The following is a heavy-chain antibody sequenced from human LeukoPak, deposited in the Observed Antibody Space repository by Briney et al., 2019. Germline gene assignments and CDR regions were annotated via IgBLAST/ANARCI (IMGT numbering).Heavy chain of an antibody. J-gene: IGHJ4*02. Sequence: PGGSLRLSCAASGFTFSSYSMNWVRQAPGKGLEWVSSISSSSSYIYYADSVKGRFTISRDNAKNSLYLQMNSLRAEDTAVYYCARDGDTAMVTGNDYWGQGTLVTVSS. D-gene: IGHD5-18*01. V-gene: IGHV3-21*01. CDR2: ISSSSSYI. CDR3: ARDGDTAMVTGNDY. CDR1: GFTFSSYS.